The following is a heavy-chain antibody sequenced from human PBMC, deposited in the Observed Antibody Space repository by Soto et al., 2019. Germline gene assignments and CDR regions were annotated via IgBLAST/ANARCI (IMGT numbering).Heavy chain of an antibody. CDR2: ISAYNGNT. D-gene: IGHD2-15*01. CDR3: ARDGVCSGGSCYPAGLLDY. CDR1: GYTFTSYG. Sequence: ASVKVSCKASGYTFTSYGISWVRQAPGQGLEWMGWISAYNGNTNYAQKLQGRVTMTTDTSTSTAYMELRSLRSDDTAVYYCARDGVCSGGSCYPAGLLDYWGQGTLVTVSS. J-gene: IGHJ4*02. V-gene: IGHV1-18*01.